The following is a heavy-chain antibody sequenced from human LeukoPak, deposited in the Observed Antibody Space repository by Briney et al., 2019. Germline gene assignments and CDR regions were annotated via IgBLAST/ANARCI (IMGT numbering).Heavy chain of an antibody. J-gene: IGHJ1*01. CDR2: ISGSGGST. Sequence: GGSLRLSCAASGFTFSSYAMSWVRQAPGKGLEWVSAISGSGGSTYYADSVKGRFTISRDNSKNTLYLQMNSLRAEDTAVYYCAKEMSLSCSSTSCYTRYFQHWGQGTLVTVSS. D-gene: IGHD2-2*02. CDR1: GFTFSSYA. CDR3: AKEMSLSCSSTSCYTRYFQH. V-gene: IGHV3-23*01.